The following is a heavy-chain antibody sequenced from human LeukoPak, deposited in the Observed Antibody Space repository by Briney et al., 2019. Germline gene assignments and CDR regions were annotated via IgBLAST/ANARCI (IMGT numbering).Heavy chain of an antibody. D-gene: IGHD4-23*01. J-gene: IGHJ4*02. CDR1: GGSISSSSY. V-gene: IGHV3-23*01. CDR2: ISGSGDNF. Sequence: PSETLSLTCTVSGGSISSSSYYWGWIRQPPGKGLEWLLTISGSGDNFYDAGSVKGRFTISRDNSKNTVFLQMNNLRADDTAVYYCAKHVDYGGNFYLDYWGQGTLVTVSS. CDR3: AKHVDYGGNFYLDY.